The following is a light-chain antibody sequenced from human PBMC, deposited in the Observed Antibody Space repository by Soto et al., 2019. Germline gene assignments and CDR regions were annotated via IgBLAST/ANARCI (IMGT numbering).Light chain of an antibody. J-gene: IGLJ1*01. CDR1: SSDIGAYDY. CDR2: EVN. CDR3: FSFTTTSTHV. V-gene: IGLV2-14*01. Sequence: QSALTQPASLSGPPGQSITISCTGTSSDIGAYDYVSWFQQHPGKAPKLMISEVNNRPSGVSNRFSGSKSGNTAYLTISGLQVEDEAEHFCFSFTTTSTHVFGTGTKVTVL.